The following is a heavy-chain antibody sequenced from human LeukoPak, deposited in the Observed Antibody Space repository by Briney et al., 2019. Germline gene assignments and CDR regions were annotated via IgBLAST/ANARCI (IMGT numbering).Heavy chain of an antibody. CDR1: GDSINSSTSY. V-gene: IGHV4-39*07. J-gene: IGHJ4*02. CDR2: IFYSGSI. D-gene: IGHD3-3*01. Sequence: SETLSLPCSVSGDSINSSTSYWGWVRQPPGKGLEWIGTIFYSGSIYNNPSLKSRVTMSLDTSKNQFSLRLRSVTAADTAFYYCARVFRFSYFDYWGQGALITVS. CDR3: ARVFRFSYFDY.